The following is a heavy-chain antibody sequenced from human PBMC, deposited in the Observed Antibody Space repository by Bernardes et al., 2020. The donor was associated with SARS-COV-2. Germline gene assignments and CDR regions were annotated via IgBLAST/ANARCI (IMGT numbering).Heavy chain of an antibody. CDR1: QFTVSSTY. CDR2: IYAGGTT. CDR3: ATNWELGG. D-gene: IGHD1-7*01. J-gene: IGHJ4*02. V-gene: IGHV3-66*01. Sequence: GGSLRLSCAASQFTVSSTYMNWVRQTPGKGLEWVSVIYAGGTTYYADSVKGRFTISRDSSKNTLYLQMNSLRAEDTAVYYCATNWELGGWGQGTLVTVSS.